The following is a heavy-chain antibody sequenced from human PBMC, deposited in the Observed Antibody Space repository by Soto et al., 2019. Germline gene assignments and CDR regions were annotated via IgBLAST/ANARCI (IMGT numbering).Heavy chain of an antibody. J-gene: IGHJ6*03. CDR1: GFTFSSYS. CDR2: ISSSGSTI. Sequence: GGSLRLSCAASGFTFSSYSMNWVRQAPGKGLEWVSYISSSGSTIYYADSVKGRFTISRDNAKNSLYLQMNSLRAEDTAVYYCASEAVAAHYYYYYMDVWGKGTTVTVSS. CDR3: ASEAVAAHYYYYYMDV. V-gene: IGHV3-48*04. D-gene: IGHD6-19*01.